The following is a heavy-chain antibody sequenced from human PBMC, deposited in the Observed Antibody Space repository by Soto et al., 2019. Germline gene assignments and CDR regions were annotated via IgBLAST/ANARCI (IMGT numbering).Heavy chain of an antibody. Sequence: SDTLSLTCAVYGGSFSGYYWSWIRQPPGKGLEWIGEINHSGSTNYNPSLKSRVTISVDTSKNQFSLKLSSVTAADTAVYYCARARARGYCSSTSCYPTFGRYYGMDVWGQGTTVTVSS. CDR3: ARARARGYCSSTSCYPTFGRYYGMDV. V-gene: IGHV4-34*01. D-gene: IGHD2-2*01. CDR1: GGSFSGYY. CDR2: INHSGST. J-gene: IGHJ6*02.